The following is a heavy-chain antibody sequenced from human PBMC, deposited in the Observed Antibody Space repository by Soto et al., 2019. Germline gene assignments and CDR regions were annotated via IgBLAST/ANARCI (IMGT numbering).Heavy chain of an antibody. D-gene: IGHD3-9*01. J-gene: IGHJ6*02. V-gene: IGHV1-69*01. Sequence: QVQLVQSGAEVKKPGSSVRVSCKVSGGSFRIYGITWVRKPPGQGLEWRGGIMPVFGTAVYAQKFQGRVTISADELTTTASLELRSLSSDDTAVYFCARARDYDLLTAREYALDVWGQGTTVTV. CDR3: ARARDYDLLTAREYALDV. CDR2: IMPVFGTA. CDR1: GGSFRIYG.